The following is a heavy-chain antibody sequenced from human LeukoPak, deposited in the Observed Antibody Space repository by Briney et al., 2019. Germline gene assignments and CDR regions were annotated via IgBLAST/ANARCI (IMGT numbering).Heavy chain of an antibody. J-gene: IGHJ4*02. D-gene: IGHD3-10*01. V-gene: IGHV3-30*03. CDR1: GFIFNRYV. CDR2: MSSDSKAT. CDR3: AREGFYASGNYPTFYFDS. Sequence: GGSLRLSCATSGFIFNRYVIHWVRQAPGKGLDWVAVMSSDSKATYYGASVKGRFTVSRDKSRDMLCLQMNSLSPDDAGTYFCAREGFYASGNYPTFYFDSWGQGVLVTVSS.